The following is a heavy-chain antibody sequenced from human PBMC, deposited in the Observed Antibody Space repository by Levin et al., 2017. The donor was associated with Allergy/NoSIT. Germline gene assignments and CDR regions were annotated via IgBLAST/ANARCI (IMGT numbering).Heavy chain of an antibody. CDR1: GASTSSYY. Sequence: SETLSLTCTVSGASTSSYYWTWIRQPPGKGLEWIGFMYHSGTTKYNPSLKSRVTILVDTSKNQFSLKLSSVTAADTDVYYCARHAVVGSQSHFDSWGQGTLVTVSS. CDR3: ARHAVVGSQSHFDS. V-gene: IGHV4-59*08. D-gene: IGHD6-19*01. J-gene: IGHJ4*02. CDR2: MYHSGTT.